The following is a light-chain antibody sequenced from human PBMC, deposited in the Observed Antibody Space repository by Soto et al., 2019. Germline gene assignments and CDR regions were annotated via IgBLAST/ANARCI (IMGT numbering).Light chain of an antibody. CDR3: QQYGSSPYT. Sequence: EIVLPQSPGTLSLSPGERATLSCRASQSVSSNYLAWYQQKPGQAPRLLIYGASGRATGIPDRFSGSGSGTAFTLTISRLETEDFAVYYCQQYGSSPYTFGQGTKLEIK. CDR2: GAS. J-gene: IGKJ2*01. CDR1: QSVSSNY. V-gene: IGKV3-20*01.